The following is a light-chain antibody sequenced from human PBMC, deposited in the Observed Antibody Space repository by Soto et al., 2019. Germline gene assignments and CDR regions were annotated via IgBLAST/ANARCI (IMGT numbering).Light chain of an antibody. V-gene: IGKV3-20*01. CDR2: ASS. CDR3: QQYSSSPLT. J-gene: IGKJ4*01. Sequence: EIVLTQSPGTLSMSPGERATLSCRASQSVRNSYVAWYQQQPGQAPRVLIYASSSRATGIPDRFSGSGSGTDFTLTISRLEPEDFAVYYCQQYSSSPLTFGGGTRVEIK. CDR1: QSVRNSY.